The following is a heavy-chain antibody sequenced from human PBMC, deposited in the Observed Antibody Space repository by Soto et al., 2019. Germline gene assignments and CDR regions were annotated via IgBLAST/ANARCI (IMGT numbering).Heavy chain of an antibody. Sequence: GGSLRLSCAASGFTVSSNYMTWVRQAPGKGLEWVSIISGDGTTTYYADSMKGRFSISRDNSKNTLYLQMNSLRAEDTAVYYCAKKVLTAAGLTWFDPWGQGTLVTVSS. CDR1: GFTVSSNY. V-gene: IGHV3-53*01. CDR2: ISGDGTTT. CDR3: AKKVLTAAGLTWFDP. J-gene: IGHJ5*02. D-gene: IGHD6-13*01.